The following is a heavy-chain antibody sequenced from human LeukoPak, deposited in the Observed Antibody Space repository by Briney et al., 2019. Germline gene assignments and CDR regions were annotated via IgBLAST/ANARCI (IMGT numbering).Heavy chain of an antibody. D-gene: IGHD2-2*01. CDR2: IKSKTDGGTT. CDR1: GFIFSNAW. V-gene: IGHV3-15*01. CDR3: TTDLQAEDIVVVPADY. Sequence: GGALRLSCAASGFIFSNAWMSWLRQAPGKGLEWVGRIKSKTDGGTTDYAAHVKGRFTISRDDSKKTLYLQMNSLKTEDTAVYYCTTDLQAEDIVVVPADYWGQGTLVTVSS. J-gene: IGHJ4*02.